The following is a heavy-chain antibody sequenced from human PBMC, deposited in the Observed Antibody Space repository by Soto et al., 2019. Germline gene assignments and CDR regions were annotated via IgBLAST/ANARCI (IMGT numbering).Heavy chain of an antibody. CDR1: GYSISSGYY. D-gene: IGHD3-10*01. CDR3: ARVGGYGVDV. J-gene: IGHJ6*02. CDR2: IYHSGST. V-gene: IGHV4-38-2*01. Sequence: PSETLSLTCAVSGYSISSGYYWGWIRQPPGKGLEWIGSIYHSGSTYNNPSLKSRVTISVDTSKNQFSLKLSSVTAADTAVYYCARVGGYGVDVWGQGTTVTVSS.